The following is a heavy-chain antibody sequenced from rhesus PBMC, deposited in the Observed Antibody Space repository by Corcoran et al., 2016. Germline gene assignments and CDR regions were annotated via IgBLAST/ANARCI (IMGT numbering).Heavy chain of an antibody. J-gene: IGHJ4*01. CDR2: IYGSSGST. V-gene: IGHV4-76*01. D-gene: IGHD4-29*01. CDR3: ARETLYGTSYLFDS. CDR1: GYSISSGYD. Sequence: QVQLQESGPGVVKPSETLSLTCAVSGYSISSGYDWSWIRQPPGKGLEWIGYIYGSSGSTNYNPALKTRVTISQDTSKNQLSLKLSTVTAADTAVYYCARETLYGTSYLFDSWGQGVLVTVSS.